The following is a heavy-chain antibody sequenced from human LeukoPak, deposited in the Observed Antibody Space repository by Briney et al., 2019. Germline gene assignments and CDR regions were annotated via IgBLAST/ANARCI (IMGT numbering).Heavy chain of an antibody. CDR2: IYYSGST. J-gene: IGHJ2*01. D-gene: IGHD3-22*01. CDR3: ARDPYYYDSSGGNWYFDL. Sequence: PSETLSLTCTVSGGSISSYYWSWIRQPPGKGLEWIGYIYYSGSTNYNPSLKGRVTISVDTSKNQFSLKLSSVTAADTAVYYCARDPYYYDSSGGNWYFDLWAVAPWSLSPQ. CDR1: GGSISSYY. V-gene: IGHV4-59*01.